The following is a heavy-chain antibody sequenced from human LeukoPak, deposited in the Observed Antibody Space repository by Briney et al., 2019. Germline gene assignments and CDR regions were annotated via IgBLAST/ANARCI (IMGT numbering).Heavy chain of an antibody. V-gene: IGHV1-46*01. CDR2: INPSGGRT. D-gene: IGHD1-1*01. J-gene: IGHJ6*02. CDR3: AREFWNDEDMNYYYGMDV. Sequence: GASVKVSCKASGYSFTSYYMHWVRQAPGQGLEWMGMINPSGGRTRYEQKFQGRVTMTRDTSTSTVYMELSSLRSEDTAVYYCAREFWNDEDMNYYYGMDVWGQGTTVTVSS. CDR1: GYSFTSYY.